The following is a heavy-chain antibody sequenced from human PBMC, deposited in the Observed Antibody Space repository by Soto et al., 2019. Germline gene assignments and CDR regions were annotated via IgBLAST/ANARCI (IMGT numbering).Heavy chain of an antibody. CDR3: VRSGDNYNLLDY. D-gene: IGHD1-1*01. CDR1: GFTFSSYG. Sequence: HPGGSLRLSCAASGFTFSSYGMHWVRQAPGKGLEWVAVIWYDGSNKYYADSVKGRFSISRDNAKNSLYLQINSLRGDDTATYFCVRSGDNYNLLDYWGQGTPVTVSS. V-gene: IGHV3-33*01. J-gene: IGHJ4*02. CDR2: IWYDGSNK.